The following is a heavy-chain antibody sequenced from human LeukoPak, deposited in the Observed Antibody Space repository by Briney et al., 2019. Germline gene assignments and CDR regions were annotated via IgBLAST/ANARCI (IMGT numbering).Heavy chain of an antibody. V-gene: IGHV1-3*01. CDR2: INAGNGNT. J-gene: IGHJ4*02. D-gene: IGHD3-22*01. CDR1: GYTFNSYA. CDR3: ARAPAYYYDSSGYSNDFDS. Sequence: AASVKVSCTASGYTFNSYAMHWVRQAPGQRLEWMGWINAGNGNTKYSQKFQGRVTITRDTSASTAYMELSSLTSEDTAVYYCARAPAYYYDSSGYSNDFDSWGQGTLVTVSS.